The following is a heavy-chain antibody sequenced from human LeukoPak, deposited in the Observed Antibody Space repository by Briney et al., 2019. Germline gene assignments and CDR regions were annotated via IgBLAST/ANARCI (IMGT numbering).Heavy chain of an antibody. CDR1: GFPLNNYW. D-gene: IGHD1-26*01. V-gene: IGHV3-7*01. CDR2: INQDGSGK. Sequence: GGPLSLSCAAFGFPLNNYWLTWSRQAQGKGREGVANINQDGSGKHYVDSVKGRFTISRDNAKNSLYLQMNSLRAEDTAVYFCAKASIAGAIGVLDYWGQGTLVTVSS. J-gene: IGHJ4*02. CDR3: AKASIAGAIGVLDY.